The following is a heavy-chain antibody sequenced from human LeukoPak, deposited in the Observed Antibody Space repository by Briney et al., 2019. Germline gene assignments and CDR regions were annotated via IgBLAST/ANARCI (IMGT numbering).Heavy chain of an antibody. J-gene: IGHJ3*02. D-gene: IGHD3-22*01. V-gene: IGHV3-23*01. CDR3: ARGLFLSGYLDAFDI. CDR2: ISTSDGTT. Sequence: GGSLRLSCEASGFTFSSYSMNWVRQAPGEGLEWVSSISTSDGTTYYADSVKGRFTISRDNSKNTLYLQMNSLRVEDTAVYYCARGLFLSGYLDAFDIWGQGTVVTVSS. CDR1: GFTFSSYS.